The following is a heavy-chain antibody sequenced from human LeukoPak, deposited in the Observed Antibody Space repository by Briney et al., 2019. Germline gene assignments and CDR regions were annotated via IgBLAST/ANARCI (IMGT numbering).Heavy chain of an antibody. CDR2: IYYSGST. J-gene: IGHJ4*02. CDR3: ATYSSSGGFDY. V-gene: IGHV4-30-4*01. D-gene: IGHD6-6*01. CDR1: GGSISSGDYY. Sequence: PSETLSLTCTVSGGSISSGDYYWSWIHQPPGKGLEWIGYIYYSGSTYYNPSLKSRVTISVDTSKNQFSLKLSSVTAADTAVYYCATYSSSGGFDYWGQGTLVTVSS.